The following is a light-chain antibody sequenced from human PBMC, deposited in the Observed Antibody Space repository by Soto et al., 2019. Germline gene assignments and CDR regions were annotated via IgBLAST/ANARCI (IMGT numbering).Light chain of an antibody. Sequence: QSVLTQPASVSGSPGQSVTISCTGTIDDIGAYDYVSWYQQRPGSAPQLIIYDVNNRPSGTSHRFSGSKSVHTAYLTISGLQSVDLVTHHRSSYTSTHSLVFGTAPKVTVL. CDR1: IDDIGAYDY. CDR2: DVN. J-gene: IGLJ1*01. V-gene: IGLV2-14*03. CDR3: SSYTSTHSLV.